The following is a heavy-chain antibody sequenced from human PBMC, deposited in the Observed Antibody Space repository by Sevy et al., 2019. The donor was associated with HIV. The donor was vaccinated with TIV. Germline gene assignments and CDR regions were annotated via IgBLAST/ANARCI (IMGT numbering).Heavy chain of an antibody. J-gene: IGHJ6*02. D-gene: IGHD2-2*01. CDR2: IIPIFGTA. V-gene: IGHV1-69*13. CDR1: GGTFSSYA. CDR3: ARGIDIVVVPADPNMYYYYYGMDV. Sequence: ASVKVSCKASGGTFSSYAISWVRQAPGQGLEWMGGIIPIFGTANYAQKFQGRVTITADESTSKAYMGMSSLRSEDTAEYYCARGIDIVVVPADPNMYYYYYGMDVWGQGTTVTVSS.